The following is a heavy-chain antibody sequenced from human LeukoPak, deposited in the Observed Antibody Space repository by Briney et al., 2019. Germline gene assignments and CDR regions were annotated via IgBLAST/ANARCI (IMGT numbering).Heavy chain of an antibody. CDR2: IIPIFGTA. J-gene: IGHJ4*02. Sequence: SVKVSCKASGGTFSSYAISWVRQAPGQGLEWMGGIIPIFGTANYAQKFQGRVTITADESTSTAYMELSSLRSEDTAVYYCARERRSTDDLDYWGQGTLVTVSS. CDR1: GGTFSSYA. D-gene: IGHD5/OR15-5a*01. CDR3: ARERRSTDDLDY. V-gene: IGHV1-69*13.